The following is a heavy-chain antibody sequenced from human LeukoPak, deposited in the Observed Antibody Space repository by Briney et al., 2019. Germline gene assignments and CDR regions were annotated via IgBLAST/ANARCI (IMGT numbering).Heavy chain of an antibody. J-gene: IGHJ4*02. V-gene: IGHV3-23*01. CDR3: AKDLIASSGWFNPFDY. CDR2: ISGSGGST. CDR1: GFTFSSYA. D-gene: IGHD6-19*01. Sequence: PGGSLRLSCAASGFTFSSYAMSWVRQAPGKGLEWVSAISGSGGSTYYADSVKGRFTISRDNSKNTLYLQMNSLRAEDTAVYYCAKDLIASSGWFNPFDYWGQGTLVTVSS.